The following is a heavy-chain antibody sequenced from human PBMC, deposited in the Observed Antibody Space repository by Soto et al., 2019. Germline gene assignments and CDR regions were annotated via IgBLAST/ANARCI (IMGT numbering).Heavy chain of an antibody. CDR1: GGSISSSSYY. V-gene: IGHV4-39*01. Sequence: SETLALTCTVSGGSISSSSYYWGWIRQPPGKGLEWSGSIYYSGSTYYNPSLKSHATIPEDTSKNQSALTLSSVPGADTAVYYCARSGRRGLVCGNSSYYNYGRDVWCQGTTVTVS. CDR2: IYYSGST. J-gene: IGHJ6*02. D-gene: IGHD1-1*01. CDR3: ARSGRRGLVCGNSSYYNYGRDV.